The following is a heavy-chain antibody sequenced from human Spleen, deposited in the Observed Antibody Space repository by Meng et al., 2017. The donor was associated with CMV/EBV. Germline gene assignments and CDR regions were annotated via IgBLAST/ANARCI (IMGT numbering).Heavy chain of an antibody. J-gene: IGHJ3*02. V-gene: IGHV3-30*02. D-gene: IGHD2/OR15-2a*01. CDR2: IRNDGSNK. Sequence: SCKASGYTFTGYYMHWVRQAPGKGLEWVAFIRNDGSNKYYADSVKGRFTISRDNSKNTLYLQMYSLRAEDTAVYYCAKLESPIVYEKIFDIWGQGTMVTVSS. CDR3: AKLESPIVYEKIFDI. CDR1: GYTFTGYY.